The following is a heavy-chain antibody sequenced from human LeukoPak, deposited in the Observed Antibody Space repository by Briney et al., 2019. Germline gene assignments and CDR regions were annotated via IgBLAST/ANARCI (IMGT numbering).Heavy chain of an antibody. CDR2: INHSGST. CDR3: ARVLRPFTIFGVVFKSIDYFDY. CDR1: GGSFSDYY. J-gene: IGHJ4*02. Sequence: SETLSLTCAVYGGSFSDYYWSWLRQPPGKGLDWIGEINHSGSTNYNPSLKSRVTISVDTSKNQFSLKLSSVTAADTAVYYCARVLRPFTIFGVVFKSIDYFDYWGQGTLVTVSP. V-gene: IGHV4-34*01. D-gene: IGHD3-3*01.